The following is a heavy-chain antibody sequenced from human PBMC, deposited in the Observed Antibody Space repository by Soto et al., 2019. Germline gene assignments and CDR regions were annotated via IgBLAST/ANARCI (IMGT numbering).Heavy chain of an antibody. J-gene: IGHJ4*02. V-gene: IGHV1-2*04. CDR2: INPNSGGT. CDR1: GYTFTGYY. Sequence: GASVKVSCKASGYTFTGYYMHWVRQAPGQRLEWMGWINPNSGGTNYAQKFQGWVTMTRDTSISTAYMELSRLRSDDTAVYYCAREGRDGYNQIDYWGQGTLVTVSS. CDR3: AREGRDGYNQIDY. D-gene: IGHD5-12*01.